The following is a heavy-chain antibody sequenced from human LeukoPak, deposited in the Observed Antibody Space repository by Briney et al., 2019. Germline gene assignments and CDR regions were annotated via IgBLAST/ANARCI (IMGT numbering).Heavy chain of an antibody. CDR3: AKAGLEMSRWYYYYMDV. V-gene: IGHV3-30*02. J-gene: IGHJ6*03. D-gene: IGHD5/OR15-5a*01. Sequence: GGSLRLSCAASGFTFSSYGMHWVRQAPGKGLEWVAFIRYDGSNKYYADSVKGRFTISRDNSKNTLYLQMNSLRAEDTAVYYCAKAGLEMSRWYYYYMDVWGKGTTVTVSS. CDR1: GFTFSSYG. CDR2: IRYDGSNK.